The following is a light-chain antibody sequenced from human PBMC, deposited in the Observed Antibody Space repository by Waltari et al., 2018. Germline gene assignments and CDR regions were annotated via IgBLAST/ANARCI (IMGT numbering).Light chain of an antibody. CDR2: GAF. V-gene: IGKV3-15*01. Sequence: EIVMTQSPATLSVSPGERATLSCRASQGISDNSAWYQQKPGQAPRLLIYGAFTMATGIPARFSGSGSGTEFTLTISSLQSEDSAVYYCQQYNRWPPITFGQGTRLEIK. CDR1: QGISDN. CDR3: QQYNRWPPIT. J-gene: IGKJ5*01.